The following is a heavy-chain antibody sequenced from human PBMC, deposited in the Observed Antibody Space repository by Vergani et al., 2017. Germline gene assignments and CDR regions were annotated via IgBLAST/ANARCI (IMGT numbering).Heavy chain of an antibody. J-gene: IGHJ4*02. Sequence: QVLVVQSGSEFKKPGASVKVSCKASGYSFNNYAIHWVRQAPGQGLEWMGWINPTTGNPTYARAFTGRFVFSLDTSISTAYLQIGSLKAEDTAVYFCARAKRGRLAVGATDSWGQGALLTVSS. CDR1: GYSFNNYA. CDR2: INPTTGNP. V-gene: IGHV7-4-1*01. CDR3: ARAKRGRLAVGATDS. D-gene: IGHD6-19*01.